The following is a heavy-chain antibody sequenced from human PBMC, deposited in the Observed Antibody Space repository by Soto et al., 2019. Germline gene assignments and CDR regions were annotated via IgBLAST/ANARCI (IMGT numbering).Heavy chain of an antibody. J-gene: IGHJ5*02. V-gene: IGHV3-23*01. CDR3: ANRSDIVLMLYAMRCDP. Sequence: GVSLRLSCAVSGVTFSSYARSWGRQAQGKGLEWVSAISGSGGSTYYADSVKGRFTISRDNSKNTLYLQMNSLRAEDTAVYSRANRSDIVLMLYAMRCDPWGQGTLVTVSS. CDR2: ISGSGGST. D-gene: IGHD2-8*01. CDR1: GVTFSSYA.